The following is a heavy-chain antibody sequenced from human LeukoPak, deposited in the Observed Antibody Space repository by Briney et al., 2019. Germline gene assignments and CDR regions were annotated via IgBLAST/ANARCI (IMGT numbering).Heavy chain of an antibody. CDR3: AKDSSSSWYSSWFDP. CDR2: ISWNSGSI. D-gene: IGHD6-13*01. V-gene: IGHV3-9*01. CDR1: GFTFDDYA. Sequence: GRSLRLSCAASGFTFDDYAMHWVRHAPGKGLEWVSGISWNSGSIGYADSVKGRFTISRDNAKNSLYLQMNSLRAEDTALYYCAKDSSSSWYSSWFDPWGQGTLVTVSS. J-gene: IGHJ5*02.